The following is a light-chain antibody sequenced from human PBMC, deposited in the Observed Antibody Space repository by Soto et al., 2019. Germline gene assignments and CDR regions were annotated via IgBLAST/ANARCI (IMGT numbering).Light chain of an antibody. J-gene: IGKJ1*01. V-gene: IGKV3-20*01. Sequence: ELVLTQSPATLSLSPGERATLSCRASQSVSSSYLAWYQQKPGQAPRLLIYGASSRATGIPDRFSGSGSGTDFTLTISRLEPEDFAVYYCQQYGSSLTWTFGQGTKVDI. CDR2: GAS. CDR3: QQYGSSLTWT. CDR1: QSVSSSY.